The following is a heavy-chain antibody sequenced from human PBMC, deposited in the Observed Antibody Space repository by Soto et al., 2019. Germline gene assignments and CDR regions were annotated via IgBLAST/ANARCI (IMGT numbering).Heavy chain of an antibody. V-gene: IGHV4-38-2*01. CDR1: SYSTGSDYY. D-gene: IGHD3-3*01. CDR2: IWHSGST. CDR3: VRTGTYHAFLSADY. J-gene: IGHJ4*02. Sequence: SSETLSLTCAVSSYSTGSDYYWGWIRQPPGKGLEWIGSIWHSGSTYYNPSLKSRVTISRDTSKNQVSLKLSSLTASDTAVYYCVRTGTYHAFLSADYWGQGNLVTVSS.